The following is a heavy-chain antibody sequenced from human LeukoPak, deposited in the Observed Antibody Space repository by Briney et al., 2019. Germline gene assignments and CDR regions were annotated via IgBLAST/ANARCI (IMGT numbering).Heavy chain of an antibody. D-gene: IGHD4/OR15-4a*01. CDR1: ARSHCELP. J-gene: IGHJ4*02. V-gene: IGHV4-34*01. CDR3: ARCAPGY. Sequence: PSETLSLTCAVYARSHCELPWAYLRQPPEKGLEWIGQIKVGGGTKYNPSLNSRVTMSLDTSKNQFSLKLTSVSAADTAVYYFARCAPGYWGQGTLVTVSS. CDR2: IKVGGGT.